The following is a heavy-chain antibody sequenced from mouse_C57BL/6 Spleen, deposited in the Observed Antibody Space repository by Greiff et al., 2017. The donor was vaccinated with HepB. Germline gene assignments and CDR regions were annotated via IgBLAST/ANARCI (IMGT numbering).Heavy chain of an antibody. CDR2: IYPRSGNT. D-gene: IGHD2-4*01. Sequence: VQPQQSGAELARPGASVKLSCKASGYTFTSYGISWVKQRTGQGLEWIGEIYPRSGNTYYNEKFKGKATLTADKSSSTAYMELRSLTSEDSAVYFCARGEDYEVFDYWGQGTTLTVSS. J-gene: IGHJ2*01. CDR1: GYTFTSYG. CDR3: ARGEDYEVFDY. V-gene: IGHV1-81*01.